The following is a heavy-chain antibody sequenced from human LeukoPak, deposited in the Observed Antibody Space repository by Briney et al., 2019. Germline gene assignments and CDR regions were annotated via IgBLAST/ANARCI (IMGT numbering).Heavy chain of an antibody. D-gene: IGHD1-26*01. CDR1: GFTFSSYG. CDR2: ISYDGSNK. Sequence: ERSLRLSCAASGFTFSSYGMHWVRQAPGKGLEWVAVISYDGSNKYYADSVKGRFTISRDNSKNTLYLQMNSLRAEDTAVYYCARDRVGATDYFDYWGQGTLVTVSS. CDR3: ARDRVGATDYFDY. V-gene: IGHV3-30*03. J-gene: IGHJ4*02.